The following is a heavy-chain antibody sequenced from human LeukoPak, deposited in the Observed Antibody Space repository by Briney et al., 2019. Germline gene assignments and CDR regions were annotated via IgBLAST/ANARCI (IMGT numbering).Heavy chain of an antibody. D-gene: IGHD3-22*01. J-gene: IGHJ4*02. CDR1: GYTFTGYY. Sequence: ASVKVSCKASGYTFTGYYMHWVRQAPGQGLEWMGRINPNSGGTNYAQKFQGRVTMTRDTSISTAYMELSRRRSDDTAVYYCARERVYYDSSGYTRGRFDYWGQGTLVTVSS. V-gene: IGHV1-2*06. CDR3: ARERVYYDSSGYTRGRFDY. CDR2: INPNSGGT.